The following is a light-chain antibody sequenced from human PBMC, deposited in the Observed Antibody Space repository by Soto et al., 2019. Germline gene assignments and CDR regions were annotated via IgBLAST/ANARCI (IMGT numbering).Light chain of an antibody. CDR1: QSVSSSY. CDR2: GAS. J-gene: IGKJ4*01. V-gene: IGKV3-20*01. Sequence: EIVLTQSPCTLSWSPVERATLSCSASQSVSSSYLAWYQQKPGQAPRLLIYGASSRATGIPDRFSGSGSGTDFTLTISRLEPEDFAVYYCQQYGSFALAFGGGTKVDIK. CDR3: QQYGSFALA.